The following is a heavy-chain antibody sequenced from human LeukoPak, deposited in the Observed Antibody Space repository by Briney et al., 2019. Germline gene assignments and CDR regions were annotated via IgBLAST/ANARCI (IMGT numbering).Heavy chain of an antibody. V-gene: IGHV3-30*18. CDR2: ISYDGSNK. CDR3: AKDRGYCSGGSCPELRYYYYYYGMDV. CDR1: GFTFSSYG. Sequence: PGRSLRLSCAASGFTFSSYGMHWVRQAPGKGLEWVAVISYDGSNKYYADSVKGGFTISRDNSKNTLYLQMNSLRAEDTAVYYCAKDRGYCSGGSCPELRYYYYYYGMDVWGKGTTVTVSS. J-gene: IGHJ6*04. D-gene: IGHD2-15*01.